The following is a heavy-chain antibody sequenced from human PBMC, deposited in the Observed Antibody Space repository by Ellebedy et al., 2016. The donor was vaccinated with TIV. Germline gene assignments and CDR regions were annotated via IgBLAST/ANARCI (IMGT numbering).Heavy chain of an antibody. Sequence: GESLKISCAASGFTFRSYWMHWVRQAPGKGLEWVSTISHTGGRTYYADSVGGRFTISRDNSKKTLYLQMNSLSAEDTAVYYCAKGRGGGSDSSAPRYYFDYWGLGTLVTVSS. D-gene: IGHD3-22*01. V-gene: IGHV3-23*01. CDR3: AKGRGGGSDSSAPRYYFDY. CDR2: ISHTGGRT. J-gene: IGHJ4*02. CDR1: GFTFRSYW.